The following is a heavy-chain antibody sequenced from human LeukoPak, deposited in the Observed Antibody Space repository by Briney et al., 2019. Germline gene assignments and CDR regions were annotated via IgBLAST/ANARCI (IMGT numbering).Heavy chain of an antibody. CDR1: GGSFSGYY. CDR3: ARLPGVVDFDF. Sequence: SETLSLTCAVYGGSFSGYYWTWFRQPPGKGLEWIGEINHTGNTNYNPSLKSRVTISVDTSKNQFSLKLSSVTAADTAVYYCARLPGVVDFDFWGQGTLVTVSP. J-gene: IGHJ4*02. V-gene: IGHV4-34*01. CDR2: INHTGNT. D-gene: IGHD2-21*01.